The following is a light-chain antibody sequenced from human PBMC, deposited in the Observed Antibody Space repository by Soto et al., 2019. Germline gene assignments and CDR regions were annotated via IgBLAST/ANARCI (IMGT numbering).Light chain of an antibody. V-gene: IGKV4-1*01. Sequence: DIVLTQSPDSLAVSLGERATINCKSSQSVLYSSNNKNYLAWYQQKPGQPPKLLIYWASTRESGGPERFSGSGSGTYFALTISSLQAEDVAVYYCQQYYSTPTFGGGTKVEIK. CDR3: QQYYSTPT. CDR2: WAS. J-gene: IGKJ4*02. CDR1: QSVLYSSNNKNY.